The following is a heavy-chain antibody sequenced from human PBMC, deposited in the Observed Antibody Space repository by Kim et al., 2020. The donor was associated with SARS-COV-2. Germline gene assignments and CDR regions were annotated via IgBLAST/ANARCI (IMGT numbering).Heavy chain of an antibody. J-gene: IGHJ4*02. D-gene: IGHD5-18*01. CDR3: ARSPSGDTAMVTVYFDY. V-gene: IGHV3-74*01. Sequence: VKGRFTIYRDNAKNTLYLQMSSLRAEDTAVYYCARSPSGDTAMVTVYFDYWGQGIPVTVSS.